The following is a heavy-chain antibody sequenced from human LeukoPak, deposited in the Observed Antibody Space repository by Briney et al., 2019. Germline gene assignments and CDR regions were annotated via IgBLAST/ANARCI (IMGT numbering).Heavy chain of an antibody. V-gene: IGHV4-34*12. Sequence: PETLSLTCAVYGGSFSGHYWSWIRQPPGKGLEWIGSIFSGSTYYNPSLKSRVTISLNTSKNQLSLNLSSVTAADTAVYYCARQGERPGISAYWGQGTLVTVSS. CDR1: GGSFSGHY. CDR3: ARQGERPGISAY. J-gene: IGHJ4*02. CDR2: IFSGST. D-gene: IGHD1-26*01.